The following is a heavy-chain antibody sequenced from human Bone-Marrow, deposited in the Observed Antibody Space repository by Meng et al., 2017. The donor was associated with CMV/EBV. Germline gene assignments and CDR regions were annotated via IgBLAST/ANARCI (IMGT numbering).Heavy chain of an antibody. CDR1: GYTFTGYY. D-gene: IGHD3-3*01. V-gene: IGHV1-2*02. CDR2: INPKSGGT. CDR3: VRLTDFWSTSWGFDP. Sequence: ASVKVSCKTSGYTFTGYYMHWVRQAPGQGLEWMGWINPKSGGTHYSQKFQGRVTMTRDTSISTAYMELSRLISGDRAVYYCVRLTDFWSTSWGFDPWGQGTLVTVSS. J-gene: IGHJ5*01.